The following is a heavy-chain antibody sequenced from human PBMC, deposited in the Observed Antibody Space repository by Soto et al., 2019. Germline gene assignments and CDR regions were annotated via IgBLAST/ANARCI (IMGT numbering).Heavy chain of an antibody. V-gene: IGHV3-23*01. CDR1: GFTFSSYA. CDR2: ISGSGGST. J-gene: IGHJ3*02. D-gene: IGHD5-18*01. Sequence: PGGSLRLSCAASGFTFSSYAMSWVRQAPGKGLEWVSAISGSGGSTYYADSVKGRFTISRDNSKNTLYLQMNSLRAEDTAVYYCANCPFIGVDKAMVDAFDIWGQGTMVTVSS. CDR3: ANCPFIGVDKAMVDAFDI.